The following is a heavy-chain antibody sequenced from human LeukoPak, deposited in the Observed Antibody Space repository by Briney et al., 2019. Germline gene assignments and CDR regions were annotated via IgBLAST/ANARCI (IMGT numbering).Heavy chain of an antibody. CDR2: ISSSSSYI. Sequence: PGGSLRLSCAASGFTFSSYSMNWVRQAPGKGMEWVSSISSSSSYIYYADSVKGRFTISRDNAKNSLYLQMNSLRTEDTAVYYCSGVDDSSSSFYFDYWGQGTLVTVSS. V-gene: IGHV3-21*01. CDR1: GFTFSSYS. CDR3: SGVDDSSSSFYFDY. J-gene: IGHJ4*02. D-gene: IGHD6-6*01.